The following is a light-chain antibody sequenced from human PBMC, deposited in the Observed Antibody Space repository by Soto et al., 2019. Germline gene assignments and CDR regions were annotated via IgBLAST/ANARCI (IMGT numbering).Light chain of an antibody. CDR1: SSNIGAGYD. J-gene: IGLJ3*02. Sequence: QSVLTQPPSVSGAPGQRVTISCTGSSSNIGAGYDVHWYQQLPGTAPKLLIYGXXXRXXXXXXXXXXSKSGTSASLAITGLXXEDEXXXXCQSYDSSLSGWVFGGGTKLTVL. V-gene: IGLV1-40*01. CDR2: GXX. CDR3: QSYDSSLSGWV.